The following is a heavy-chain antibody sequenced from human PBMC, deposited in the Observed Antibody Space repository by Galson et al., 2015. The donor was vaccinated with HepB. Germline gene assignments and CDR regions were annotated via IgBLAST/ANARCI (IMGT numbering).Heavy chain of an antibody. CDR2: IKQDGNEK. D-gene: IGHD3-3*01. CDR1: GFPFSNFW. V-gene: IGHV3-7*01. J-gene: IGHJ6*03. Sequence: SLRLSCAVSGFPFSNFWMTWVRQAPGKGLQWVANIKQDGNEKYYVDSVKGRFTISRDNAKNSLYLQMNSLRVEDTAVYYCARRAVFWSGYLGYYYHYMDVWGKGTTVTVSS. CDR3: ARRAVFWSGYLGYYYHYMDV.